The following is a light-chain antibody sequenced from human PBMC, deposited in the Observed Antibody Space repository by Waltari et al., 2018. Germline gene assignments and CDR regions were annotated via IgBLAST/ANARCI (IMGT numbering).Light chain of an antibody. CDR2: DAS. CDR1: QGAGRY. V-gene: IGKV3-20*01. CDR3: QKYVNLPAT. J-gene: IGKJ1*01. Sequence: SCQAGQGAGRYLAWYQQIPGQAPRLLIYDASSRATGSPDMFSGSGSGTGFGRTISRLESEGFAVYYCQKYVNLPATFGQGTKVEIK.